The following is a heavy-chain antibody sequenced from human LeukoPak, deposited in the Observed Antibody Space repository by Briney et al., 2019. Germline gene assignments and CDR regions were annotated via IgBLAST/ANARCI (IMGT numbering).Heavy chain of an antibody. D-gene: IGHD3-9*01. CDR3: ARRLVRASLRYGVYGMDV. Sequence: PGGSLRLSCAASGFTFSSYWMHWVRQAPGKGLVWVSRIDSDGSSTSYAGSVKGRFTISRDNAKNTLYLQMNSLRAEDTAVYYCARRLVRASLRYGVYGMDVWGQGTTVTASS. CDR1: GFTFSSYW. CDR2: IDSDGSST. V-gene: IGHV3-74*01. J-gene: IGHJ6*02.